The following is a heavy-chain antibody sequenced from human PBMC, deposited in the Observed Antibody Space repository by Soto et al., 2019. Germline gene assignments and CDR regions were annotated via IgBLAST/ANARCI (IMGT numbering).Heavy chain of an antibody. D-gene: IGHD1-20*01. Sequence: EVQLLESGGGLVQPGGSLRLSCAVSGLTFSSYAMSWVRQAPGKGLEWVSAISGRGGTTYYADSVKGRFTISRDNFKNTLYQQMNSLRAEDTAVYYCAKVDNAGAFDTWGQGTVVTVSS. CDR2: ISGRGGTT. CDR1: GLTFSSYA. J-gene: IGHJ3*02. CDR3: AKVDNAGAFDT. V-gene: IGHV3-23*01.